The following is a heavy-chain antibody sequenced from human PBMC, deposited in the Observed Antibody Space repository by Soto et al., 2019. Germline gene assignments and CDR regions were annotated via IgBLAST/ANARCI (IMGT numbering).Heavy chain of an antibody. V-gene: IGHV4-39*01. CDR2: IYYSGST. D-gene: IGHD6-19*01. CDR3: ARRGLGNWFDP. CDR1: GGSISSSSYY. J-gene: IGHJ5*02. Sequence: SETLSLTCTVSGGSISSSSYYWGWIRQPPGKGLEWIGSIYYSGSTYYNPSLKSRVTISVDTSKNQFSLKLSSVTAADTAVYYCARRGLGNWFDPWGQGTLVTVSS.